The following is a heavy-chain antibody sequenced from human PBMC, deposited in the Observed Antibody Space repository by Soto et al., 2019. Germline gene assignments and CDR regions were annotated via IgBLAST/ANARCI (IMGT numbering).Heavy chain of an antibody. CDR2: INHSGST. Sequence: QVQLQQWGAGLLKPSETLSLTCAVYGGSFSGYYWSWIRQPPGKGLEWFGEINHSGSTNYNPSLKSRVTISVDTSKNQFSLKLSSVTAADTAVYYCARGGYYDSSGYNRYYFDYWGQGTLVTVSS. D-gene: IGHD3-22*01. J-gene: IGHJ4*02. CDR1: GGSFSGYY. V-gene: IGHV4-34*01. CDR3: ARGGYYDSSGYNRYYFDY.